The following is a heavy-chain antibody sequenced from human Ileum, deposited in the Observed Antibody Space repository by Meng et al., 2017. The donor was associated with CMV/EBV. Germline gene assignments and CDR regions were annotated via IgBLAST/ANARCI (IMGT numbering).Heavy chain of an antibody. V-gene: IGHV4-4*07. J-gene: IGHJ4*02. Sequence: QLQCSGPILVNPSTPLAPTCPCSDVSISCYDWSWIRQSAGKGLEWIGRIHTSGTTNYNPSLKSRVTLSLDTSKDQFSLKLTSVTSADTAVYYCAREKSSCTSSTCYGVDSWGQGTLVTVSS. CDR3: AREKSSCTSSTCYGVDS. D-gene: IGHD2-2*01. CDR2: IHTSGTT. CDR1: DVSISCYD.